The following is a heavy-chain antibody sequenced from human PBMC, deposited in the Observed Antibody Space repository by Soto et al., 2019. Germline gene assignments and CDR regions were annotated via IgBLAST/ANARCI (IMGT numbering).Heavy chain of an antibody. CDR2: IYHSGST. CDR3: ARDLGAGGDGMDV. CDR1: GGSISSSNC. D-gene: IGHD3-16*01. Sequence: PSXTLSLTCAVSGGSISSSNCWSWLRQPPGKGLEWIGEIYHSGSTNYNPSLKSRVTISVDKSKNQFSLKLSSVTAADTAVYYCARDLGAGGDGMDVWGQGTTVTVSS. V-gene: IGHV4-4*02. J-gene: IGHJ6*02.